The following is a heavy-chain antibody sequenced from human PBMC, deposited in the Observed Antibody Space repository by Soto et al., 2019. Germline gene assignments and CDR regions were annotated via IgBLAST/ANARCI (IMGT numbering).Heavy chain of an antibody. V-gene: IGHV1-69*02. D-gene: IGHD2-8*02. J-gene: IGHJ6*02. CDR3: ASHFTGVLVLGTSPPGGDNYGWDV. Sequence: QVQLVQSGAEVKKPGSSVKVSCKASGGTFSRYTFTWVRQAPGQGLEWMGRIIPILDIPNYAQNFQGRGTITADKSQSTVFMELSSPTSDDTAVYYCASHFTGVLVLGTSPPGGDNYGWDVWGQGTTVTVSS. CDR1: GGTFSRYT. CDR2: IIPILDIP.